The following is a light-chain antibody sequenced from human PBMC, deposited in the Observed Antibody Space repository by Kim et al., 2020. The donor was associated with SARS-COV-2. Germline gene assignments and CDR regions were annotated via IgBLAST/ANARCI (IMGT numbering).Light chain of an antibody. CDR3: QVWDSSTYV. CDR1: NIGSKN. V-gene: IGLV3-9*01. Sequence: SYELTQPLSVSVALGQTARITCGGNNIGSKNVHWYQQKPGQAPVLDIYRDSNRPSGIPERFSGSNSGNTATLTISRAQAGDEADYYCQVWDSSTYVFGTGTKVTVL. J-gene: IGLJ1*01. CDR2: RDS.